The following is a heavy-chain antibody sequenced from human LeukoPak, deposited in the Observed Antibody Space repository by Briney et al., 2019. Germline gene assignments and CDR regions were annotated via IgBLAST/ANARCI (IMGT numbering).Heavy chain of an antibody. Sequence: GASVKVSCKASGYTLTGYYMHWVRQAPGQGLEWMGWINPNSGGTNYAQKFQGRVTMTRDTSISTAYMELSRLRSDDTAVYYCARVKSMVRGVIIPPIDYWGQGTLVTVSS. J-gene: IGHJ4*02. D-gene: IGHD3-10*01. CDR2: INPNSGGT. V-gene: IGHV1-2*02. CDR1: GYTLTGYY. CDR3: ARVKSMVRGVIIPPIDY.